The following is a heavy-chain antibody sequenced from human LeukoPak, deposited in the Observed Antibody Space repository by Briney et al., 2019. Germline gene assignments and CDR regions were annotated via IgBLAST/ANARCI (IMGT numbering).Heavy chain of an antibody. Sequence: GGSLRLSCAASGFIFTDYYMSWIRQAPGKGLEWVSYISSSGGTIFYADSVKGRFTISRDNAKNSLYLQMNSLRVEDTAVFYCARVSTWELFSWGQGILVTVSS. CDR1: GFIFTDYY. V-gene: IGHV3-11*04. CDR3: ARVSTWELFS. CDR2: ISSSGGTI. J-gene: IGHJ5*02. D-gene: IGHD3-10*01.